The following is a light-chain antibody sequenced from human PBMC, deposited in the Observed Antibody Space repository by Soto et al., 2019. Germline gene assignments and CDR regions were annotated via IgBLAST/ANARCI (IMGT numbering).Light chain of an antibody. Sequence: QLVLTQSPSASASLGASVKLTCTLSSGHSSYAIAWHQQQPEKGPRHLMKLNSDGSHSKGDGIPDRFSGSSSGAERYLTISSLQSEDEADYYCQTWGTGIPWVFGGGTKLTVL. CDR2: LNSDGSH. CDR3: QTWGTGIPWV. CDR1: SGHSSYA. J-gene: IGLJ3*02. V-gene: IGLV4-69*01.